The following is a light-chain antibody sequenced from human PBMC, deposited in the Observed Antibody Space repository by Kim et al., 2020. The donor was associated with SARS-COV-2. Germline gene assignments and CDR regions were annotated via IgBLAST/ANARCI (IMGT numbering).Light chain of an antibody. CDR1: QSISSGY. Sequence: LSPGERDTLSCRASQSISSGYLAWYQQKPGQAPRLLMYADSSRATGIPERFSGSGSGTDFTLTIGRLEPVDFAVYYCHQYDNLPYTFGQGTRLEI. V-gene: IGKV3-20*01. CDR3: HQYDNLPYT. CDR2: ADS. J-gene: IGKJ2*01.